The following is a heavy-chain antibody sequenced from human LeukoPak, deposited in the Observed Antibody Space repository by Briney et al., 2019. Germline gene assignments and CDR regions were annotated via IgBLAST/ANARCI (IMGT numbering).Heavy chain of an antibody. D-gene: IGHD3-3*01. CDR2: INHSGST. CDR1: GGSFSGYY. J-gene: IGHJ4*02. Sequence: SETLSLTCAVYGGSFSGYYWSWIRQPPGKGLEWIGEINHSGSTNYNPSLKSRVTISVDTSKNQFSLKLSSVTAADTAVYYCASRKSGDFWSGSGTYYFDYWGQGTLVTVSS. V-gene: IGHV4-34*01. CDR3: ASRKSGDFWSGSGTYYFDY.